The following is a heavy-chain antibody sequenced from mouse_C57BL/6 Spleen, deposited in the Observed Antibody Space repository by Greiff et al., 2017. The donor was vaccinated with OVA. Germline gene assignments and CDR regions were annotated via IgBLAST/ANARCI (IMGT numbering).Heavy chain of an antibody. D-gene: IGHD4-1*01. CDR3: ARVANWDDYYFDY. Sequence: VQLQQSGPGLVKPSQSLSLTCSVTGYSITSGYYWNWIRQFPGNKLEWMGYISYDGSNNYNPSLKNRISITRDTSKNQFFLKLNSVTTEDTATYYCARVANWDDYYFDYWGQGTTLTVSS. J-gene: IGHJ2*01. CDR1: GYSITSGYY. V-gene: IGHV3-6*01. CDR2: ISYDGSN.